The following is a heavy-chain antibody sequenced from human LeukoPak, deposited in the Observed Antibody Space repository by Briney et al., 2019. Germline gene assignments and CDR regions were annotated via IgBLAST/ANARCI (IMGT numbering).Heavy chain of an antibody. CDR1: GYTFTSYY. Sequence: GASVKVSCKASGYTFTSYYMHWVRQAPGQGLEWMGIINPSGGSTSYAQKFQGRVTMTRDMSTSTDYMELSSLRSEDTAVYYCASRPKGVAAANWFDLWGQGTLVAVSS. D-gene: IGHD6-25*01. CDR3: ASRPKGVAAANWFDL. V-gene: IGHV1-46*01. J-gene: IGHJ5*02. CDR2: INPSGGST.